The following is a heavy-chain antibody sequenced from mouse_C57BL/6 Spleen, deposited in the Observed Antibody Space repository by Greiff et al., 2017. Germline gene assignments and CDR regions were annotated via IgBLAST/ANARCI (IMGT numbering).Heavy chain of an antibody. CDR2: INPSNGGT. J-gene: IGHJ2*01. Sequence: QVQLQQPGTELVKPGASVKLSCTASGYTFTSYWMHWVKQRPGQGLEWIGNINPSNGGTNYNAKFKSKATLTVDKSSSTAYMQLSSLTSEDSAVYYCARSALLSLRDYWGQGTTLTVSS. D-gene: IGHD2-4*01. CDR1: GYTFTSYW. V-gene: IGHV1-53*01. CDR3: ARSALLSLRDY.